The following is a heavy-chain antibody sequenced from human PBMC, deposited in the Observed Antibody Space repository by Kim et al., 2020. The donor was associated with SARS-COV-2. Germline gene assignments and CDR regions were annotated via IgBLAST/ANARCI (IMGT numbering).Heavy chain of an antibody. Sequence: SETLSLTCAVYGGSFSGYYWSWIRQPPGKGLEWIGEINHSGSTNYNPSLKSRVTISVDTSKNQFSLKLSSVTAADTAVYYCARGGRTSGWYSSVPGGSVNWFDPWGQGTLVTVSS. V-gene: IGHV4-34*01. D-gene: IGHD6-19*01. CDR3: ARGGRTSGWYSSVPGGSVNWFDP. CDR2: INHSGST. CDR1: GGSFSGYY. J-gene: IGHJ5*02.